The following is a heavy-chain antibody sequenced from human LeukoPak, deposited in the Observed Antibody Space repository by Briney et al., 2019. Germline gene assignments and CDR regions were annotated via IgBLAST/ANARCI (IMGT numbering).Heavy chain of an antibody. J-gene: IGHJ6*04. CDR1: GYTFIRYG. CDR3: ARDWCGSSTSCYMDV. V-gene: IGHV1-18*01. D-gene: IGHD2-2*01. Sequence: ASVKVSCKASGYTFIRYGISWVRQAPGQGLEWMGWISSYNGNPNYAQKFQGRVTMTTETSTSTAYMVLRSLRSDGTAVYYCARDWCGSSTSCYMDVWGKGTTVTVSS. CDR2: ISSYNGNP.